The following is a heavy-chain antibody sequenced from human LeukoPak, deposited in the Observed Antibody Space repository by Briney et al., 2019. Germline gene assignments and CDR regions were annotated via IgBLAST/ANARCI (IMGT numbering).Heavy chain of an antibody. D-gene: IGHD3-22*01. Sequence: PGGSLRLSCAASGFTLSDYYMSWIRQAPGKGLEWVSYISSSGSTIYYADSVKGRFTISRDNAKNSLYLQMNSLRAEDTAVYYCARDKSRDYDSSGYYYVWGQGTLVTVSS. V-gene: IGHV3-11*01. CDR3: ARDKSRDYDSSGYYYV. CDR1: GFTLSDYY. CDR2: ISSSGSTI. J-gene: IGHJ4*02.